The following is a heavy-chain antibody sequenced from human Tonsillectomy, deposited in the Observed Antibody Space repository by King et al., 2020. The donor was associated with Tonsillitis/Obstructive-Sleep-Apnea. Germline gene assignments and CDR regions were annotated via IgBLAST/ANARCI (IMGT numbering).Heavy chain of an antibody. V-gene: IGHV3-9*01. CDR1: GFTFDDYA. Sequence: VQLVESGGGLVQPGRSLRLSCAASGFTFDDYAMHWVRHAPGKGLECVSGISWNSGSIGYADSVKGRFTISRDNAKNSMYLQMNSLRAEDTALYYCAKDEEYSSSANFDYWGQGTLVTVSS. CDR2: ISWNSGSI. D-gene: IGHD6-6*01. CDR3: AKDEEYSSSANFDY. J-gene: IGHJ4*02.